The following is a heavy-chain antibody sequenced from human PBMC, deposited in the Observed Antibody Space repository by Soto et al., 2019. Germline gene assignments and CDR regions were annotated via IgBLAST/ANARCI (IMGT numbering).Heavy chain of an antibody. D-gene: IGHD2-2*02. CDR3: ARHIVVVPAAIEGYYYYGMDV. Sequence: QVQLVQSGAEVKKPGSSVKVSCKASGGTFSSYAISWLRQSPGQGLEWMGGLIPIFGTANYAQKFQGRVTITADESTSTAYMELSSLRSEDTAVYYCARHIVVVPAAIEGYYYYGMDVWGQGTTVTVSS. V-gene: IGHV1-69*01. CDR1: GGTFSSYA. CDR2: LIPIFGTA. J-gene: IGHJ6*02.